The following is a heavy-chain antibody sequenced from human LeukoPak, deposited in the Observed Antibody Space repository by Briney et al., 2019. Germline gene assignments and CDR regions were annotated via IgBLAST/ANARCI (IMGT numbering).Heavy chain of an antibody. Sequence: GGSLRLSCAASGFTFSSYNINWVRQAPGKGLEWVSSISSSSSYIYYADSVKGRFTISRENAKNSLYLQMNSLRAGDTAVYYCARASRDGYNDPFDYWGQGTLVTVSS. J-gene: IGHJ4*02. CDR3: ARASRDGYNDPFDY. V-gene: IGHV3-21*01. CDR2: ISSSSSYI. D-gene: IGHD5-24*01. CDR1: GFTFSSYN.